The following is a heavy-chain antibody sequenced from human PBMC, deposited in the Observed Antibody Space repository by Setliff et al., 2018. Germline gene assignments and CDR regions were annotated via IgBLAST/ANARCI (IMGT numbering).Heavy chain of an antibody. Sequence: GGSLRLSCAASGFTFGDFAMTWVRQAPGKGLEWVSTISRGSDFIDYADSVKGRFIVSRDNTKNSPYLQMNSLRVEDTATYYCARVYAYSYGFASWGQGTQVTV. D-gene: IGHD5-18*01. V-gene: IGHV3-21*01. CDR2: ISRGSDFI. J-gene: IGHJ5*02. CDR1: GFTFGDFA. CDR3: ARVYAYSYGFAS.